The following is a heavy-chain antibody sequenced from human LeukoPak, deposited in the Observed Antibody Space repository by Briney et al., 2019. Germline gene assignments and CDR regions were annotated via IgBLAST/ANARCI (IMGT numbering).Heavy chain of an antibody. D-gene: IGHD6-13*01. J-gene: IGHJ6*02. CDR2: IIPILGIA. CDR3: ASALVSISSSPLRDV. CDR1: GGTFSSYT. Sequence: ASVKVSCKPSGGTFSSYTISWVRQAPGQGLEWMGRIIPILGIANYAQKFQGRVTITADNSTSTAYMELSSLRSEDTAVYYCASALVSISSSPLRDVWGQGTTVTVSS. V-gene: IGHV1-69*02.